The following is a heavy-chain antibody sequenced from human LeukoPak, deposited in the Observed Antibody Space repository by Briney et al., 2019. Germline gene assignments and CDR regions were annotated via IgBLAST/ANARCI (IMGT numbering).Heavy chain of an antibody. CDR2: ISSSSSYT. D-gene: IGHD3-10*01. J-gene: IGHJ6*04. Sequence: GGSLRLSCAASGFTFSDYYMSWIRQAPGKWLEWVSYISSSSSYTNYADSVKGRFTISRDNAKNSLYLQMNSLRAEDTAVYYCARAGGAGSGNFVDYYYYYGMDVWGKGTTVTVSS. CDR1: GFTFSDYY. V-gene: IGHV3-11*06. CDR3: ARAGGAGSGNFVDYYYYYGMDV.